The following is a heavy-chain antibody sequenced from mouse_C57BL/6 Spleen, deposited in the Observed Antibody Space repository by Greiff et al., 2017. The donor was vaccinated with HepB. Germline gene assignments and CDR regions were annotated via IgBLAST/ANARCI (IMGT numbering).Heavy chain of an antibody. D-gene: IGHD1-1*01. CDR3: ALYYGSSYKYFDV. CDR2: IYPRSGNT. V-gene: IGHV1-81*01. Sequence: QVQLKESGAELARPGASVKLSCKASGYTFTSYGISWVKQRTGQGLEWIGEIYPRSGNTYYNEKFKGKATLTADKSSSTAYMELRSLTSEDSAVYFCALYYGSSYKYFDVWGTGTTVTVSS. CDR1: GYTFTSYG. J-gene: IGHJ1*03.